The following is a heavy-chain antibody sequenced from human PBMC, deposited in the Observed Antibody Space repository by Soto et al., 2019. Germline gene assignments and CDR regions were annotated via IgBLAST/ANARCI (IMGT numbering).Heavy chain of an antibody. V-gene: IGHV4-59*08. CDR2: IYYSGST. CDR3: AIKWGWYFDL. D-gene: IGHD1-26*01. CDR1: GGSISSYY. J-gene: IGHJ2*01. Sequence: QVQLQESGPGLVKPSETLSLTCTVSGGSISSYYWSWIRQPPGKGLEWIGYIYYSGSTNYNPSLKSRGTISVDTSKNQFSLKLSSVTAADTAVYYCAIKWGWYFDLWGRGTLVTVSS.